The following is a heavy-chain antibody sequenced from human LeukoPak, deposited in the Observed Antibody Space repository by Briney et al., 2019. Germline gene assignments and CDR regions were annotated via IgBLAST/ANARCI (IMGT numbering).Heavy chain of an antibody. V-gene: IGHV4-59*01. D-gene: IGHD3-16*02. Sequence: SETLSLTCTVSGGSISSYYWSWIRQPPGKGLEWIGYIYYSGSTNYNPSLKSRVTISVDTSKNQFSLKLSSVTAADTAVYYCARLVNDGDYYMDVWGKGTTVTISS. CDR3: ARLVNDGDYYMDV. CDR2: IYYSGST. J-gene: IGHJ6*03. CDR1: GGSISSYY.